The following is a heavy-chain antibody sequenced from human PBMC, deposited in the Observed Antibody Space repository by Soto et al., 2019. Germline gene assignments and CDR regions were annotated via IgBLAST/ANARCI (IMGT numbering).Heavy chain of an antibody. V-gene: IGHV1-18*01. CDR1: GYTFSDHG. D-gene: IGHD2-2*01. Sequence: GASVKVSCKASGYTFSDHGISWVRQAPGQGLEWMGWISAYSGNTEYARKFQGRVTLTTDTPTSTAYMELSSLRSEDTAVYYCARGPATAPDAYWGLGTLVTVSS. CDR3: ARGPATAPDAY. CDR2: ISAYSGNT. J-gene: IGHJ4*02.